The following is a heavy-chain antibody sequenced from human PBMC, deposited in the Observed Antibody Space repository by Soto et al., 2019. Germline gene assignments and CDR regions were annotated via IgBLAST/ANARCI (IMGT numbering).Heavy chain of an antibody. J-gene: IGHJ4*02. CDR1: GDSVSSNSAA. Sequence: SQTLSLTCAISGDSVSSNSAAWNWIRQSQSRGLEWLGRTYYRSKWYNDYAVSVKSRITINPDTSKNQFSLQLNSVTPDDTAVYYCARAAVPWIQLWPRTTVVTPGDYWGQGTLVTVSS. V-gene: IGHV6-1*01. D-gene: IGHD5-18*01. CDR2: TYYRSKWYN. CDR3: ARAAVPWIQLWPRTTVVTPGDY.